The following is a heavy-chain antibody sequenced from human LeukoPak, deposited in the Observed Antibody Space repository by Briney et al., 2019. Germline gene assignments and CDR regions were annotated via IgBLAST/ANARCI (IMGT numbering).Heavy chain of an antibody. CDR3: ARAHTIFWEFDAFDI. CDR1: AFTFSSYS. D-gene: IGHD3-3*01. Sequence: GGSLRLSCAASAFTFSSYSMSWVRQAPGKGLEWVSSITSSSTIYYADSVKGRFTISRDNAKNSLYLQMNGLRDEDTAVYFCARAHTIFWEFDAFDIWGRGTMVTVSS. J-gene: IGHJ3*02. CDR2: ITSSSTI. V-gene: IGHV3-69-1*01.